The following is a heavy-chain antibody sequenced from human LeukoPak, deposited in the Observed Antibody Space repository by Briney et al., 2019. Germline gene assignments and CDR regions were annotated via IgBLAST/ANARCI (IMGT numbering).Heavy chain of an antibody. V-gene: IGHV4-34*01. CDR3: ATTANDYSTGYFHY. Sequence: SETLSLTCPVYGGSFSGYYWSWIRQPPWKGLDWMGEINHSGSTNYNPSLKSRVTISVDTSKNQFSPKLSSVTAADTAVYYCATTANDYSTGYFHYWGQGTLVTVSS. CDR2: INHSGST. D-gene: IGHD4-11*01. CDR1: GGSFSGYY. J-gene: IGHJ4*02.